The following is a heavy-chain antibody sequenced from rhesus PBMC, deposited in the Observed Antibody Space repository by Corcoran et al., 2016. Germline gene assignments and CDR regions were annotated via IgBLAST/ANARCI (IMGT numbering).Heavy chain of an antibody. CDR2: ISYSGNT. V-gene: IGHV4-122*02. CDR3: VREQNWGCVDY. Sequence: QVQLQESGPGLVKPSETLSLTCAVSGGSISSSHYWTWIRQPPGKTLEWIGYISYSGNTNYNPSLKSRVTMSRDTSKNQFSLNLNFLTAADTAVYYCVREQNWGCVDYWGQGVLVTVSS. D-gene: IGHD5-42*01. CDR1: GGSISSSHY. J-gene: IGHJ4*01.